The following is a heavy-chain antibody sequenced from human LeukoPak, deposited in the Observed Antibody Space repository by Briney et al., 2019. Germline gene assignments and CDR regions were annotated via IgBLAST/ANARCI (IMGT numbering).Heavy chain of an antibody. CDR3: AKDGGEAYYYDSSGQ. Sequence: GGSLRLSCAASGFTFSSYSMNWVRQAPGKGLEWVSAISGSGGSTYYADSVKGRFTISRDNSKNTLYLQMNSLRAEDTAVYYCAKDGGEAYYYDSSGQWGQGTLVTVSS. V-gene: IGHV3-23*01. CDR2: ISGSGGST. J-gene: IGHJ4*02. D-gene: IGHD3-22*01. CDR1: GFTFSSYS.